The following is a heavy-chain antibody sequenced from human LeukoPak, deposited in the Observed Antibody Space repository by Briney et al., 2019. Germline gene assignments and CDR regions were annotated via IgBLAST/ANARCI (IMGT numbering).Heavy chain of an antibody. CDR3: ARPMRYCSGGSCYDNWFDP. D-gene: IGHD2-15*01. Sequence: GESLKISCEGSGYSFTSYWIGWVRQMPGKGLEWMGIIYPGDSDTRYSPSFQGQVTISADKSISTAYLQWSSLKASDTAMYYCARPMRYCSGGSCYDNWFDPWGQGTLVTVSS. V-gene: IGHV5-51*01. CDR2: IYPGDSDT. J-gene: IGHJ5*02. CDR1: GYSFTSYW.